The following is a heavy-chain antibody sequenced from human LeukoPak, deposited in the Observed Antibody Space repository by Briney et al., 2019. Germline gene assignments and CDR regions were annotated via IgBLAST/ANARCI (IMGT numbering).Heavy chain of an antibody. CDR3: ARAISGGSPITASDY. Sequence: GASVKVSCKASGYTFTGYYMHWVRQAPGQGLEWMGWINPNSDFTNFAQNFQGRVTMTSDTSISPAYMELSRLRSDDTAVYYCARAISGGSPITASDYWGQGTLVTVSS. CDR2: INPNSDFT. V-gene: IGHV1-2*02. CDR1: GYTFTGYY. D-gene: IGHD2-15*01. J-gene: IGHJ4*02.